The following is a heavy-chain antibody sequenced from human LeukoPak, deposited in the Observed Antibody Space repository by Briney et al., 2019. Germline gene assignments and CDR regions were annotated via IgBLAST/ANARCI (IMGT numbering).Heavy chain of an antibody. CDR3: ARDMAPGNFDWFTADH. V-gene: IGHV3-23*01. CDR1: GLTFENYV. J-gene: IGHJ4*02. D-gene: IGHD3-9*01. Sequence: GGSLRLSCAASGLTFENYVMSWVRQAPGRGLEWVSAVGGSGDTTYYADSVKGRFTISRDNSKNTLYLQMNSLRAEDTAVYYCARDMAPGNFDWFTADHWGQGTLVTVSS. CDR2: VGGSGDTT.